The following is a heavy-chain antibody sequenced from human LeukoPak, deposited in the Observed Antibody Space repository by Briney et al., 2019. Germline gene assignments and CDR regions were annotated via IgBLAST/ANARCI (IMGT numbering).Heavy chain of an antibody. D-gene: IGHD3-22*01. CDR3: ARGRGGYYDSSGYYVLDY. Sequence: SETLSLTCAVYGGSFSGYYWSWIRLPPGKGLEWIGEINHSGSTNYNPSLKSRVTISVDTSKNQFSLKLSSVTAADTAVYYCARGRGGYYDSSGYYVLDYWGQGTLVTVSS. J-gene: IGHJ4*02. CDR2: INHSGST. V-gene: IGHV4-34*01. CDR1: GGSFSGYY.